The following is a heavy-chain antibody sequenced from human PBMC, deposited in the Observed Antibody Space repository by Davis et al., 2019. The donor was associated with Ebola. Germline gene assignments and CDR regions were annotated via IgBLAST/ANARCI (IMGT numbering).Heavy chain of an antibody. CDR3: ARAPTIFGVVFDY. D-gene: IGHD3-3*01. V-gene: IGHV1-2*02. CDR1: GYTFTGYY. CDR2: INPNSGGT. J-gene: IGHJ4*02. Sequence: ASVKVSCKASGYTFTGYYMHWVRQAPGQGLEWMGWINPNSGGTNYAQKFQGRVTMTRDTSISTAYMELSRLRSDDTAVYYCARAPTIFGVVFDYWGQGTLVTVSS.